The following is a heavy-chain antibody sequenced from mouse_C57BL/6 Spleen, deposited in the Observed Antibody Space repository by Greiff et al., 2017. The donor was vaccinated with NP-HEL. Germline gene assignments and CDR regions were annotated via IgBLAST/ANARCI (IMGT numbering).Heavy chain of an antibody. CDR3: ARLGSSGYGAMDY. D-gene: IGHD3-2*02. CDR2: IDPSDSYT. CDR1: GYTFTSYW. V-gene: IGHV1-69*01. J-gene: IGHJ4*01. Sequence: VQLQQSGAELVMPGASVKLSCKASGYTFTSYWMHWVKQRPGQGLEWIGEIDPSDSYTNYNQKFKGKSTLTVDKSSSTAYMQLSSLTSEDSAVYYCARLGSSGYGAMDYWGQGTSVTVSS.